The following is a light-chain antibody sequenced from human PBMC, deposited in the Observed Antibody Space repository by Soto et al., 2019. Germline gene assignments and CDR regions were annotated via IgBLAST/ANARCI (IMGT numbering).Light chain of an antibody. V-gene: IGLV1-47*01. CDR2: RNN. CDR1: SSNIGTNY. J-gene: IGLJ1*01. CDR3: ATWDESLGGYV. Sequence: QSVLTQPPSASGTPGQRVTISCSGSSSNIGTNYVYWYQQLPGTAPKLLIYRNNQRPSGVPDRFSGSKSGTSASLAISGLRSEDEAHYYCATWDESLGGYVFGTGTKVTV.